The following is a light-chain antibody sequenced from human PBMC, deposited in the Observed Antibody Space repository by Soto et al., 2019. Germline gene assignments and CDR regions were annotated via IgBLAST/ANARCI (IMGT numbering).Light chain of an antibody. Sequence: DIQMTQSPSTLSASVGDRVTITCRASQSISSILAWNQQKPGKAPKLLIYKASSLESGVPSRFSGSGSGTEFTLTISSLQPDDFSTYYCQQYNSYPYTFGEGTKLEIK. CDR2: KAS. J-gene: IGKJ2*01. CDR1: QSISSI. CDR3: QQYNSYPYT. V-gene: IGKV1-5*03.